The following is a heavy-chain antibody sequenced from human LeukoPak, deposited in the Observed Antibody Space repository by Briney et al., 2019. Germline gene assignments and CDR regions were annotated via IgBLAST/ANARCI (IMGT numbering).Heavy chain of an antibody. Sequence: GGSLRLSCAASGFTFSSYGMHWVRQAPGKGLEWVAFIRYDGIDKYYADSVKGRFTISRDNAKNSLYLQMNSLRAEDTAVYYCARDINGVYPFDPWGQGTLVTVSS. CDR3: ARDINGVYPFDP. D-gene: IGHD2-8*01. J-gene: IGHJ5*02. V-gene: IGHV3-30*02. CDR1: GFTFSSYG. CDR2: IRYDGIDK.